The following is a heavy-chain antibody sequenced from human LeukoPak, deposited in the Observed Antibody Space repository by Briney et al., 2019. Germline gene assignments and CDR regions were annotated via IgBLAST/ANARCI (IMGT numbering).Heavy chain of an antibody. CDR1: GGSFSGYY. Sequence: PSETLSLTCAVYGGSFSGYYWSWIRQPPGKGLEWIGEINHSGSTNYNPSLKSRVTISVDTSKNQFSLKLSSVTAADTAVFYCARHPRGVVAETYWGQGTLVTVSS. V-gene: IGHV4-34*01. CDR3: ARHPRGVVAETY. J-gene: IGHJ4*02. D-gene: IGHD5-12*01. CDR2: INHSGST.